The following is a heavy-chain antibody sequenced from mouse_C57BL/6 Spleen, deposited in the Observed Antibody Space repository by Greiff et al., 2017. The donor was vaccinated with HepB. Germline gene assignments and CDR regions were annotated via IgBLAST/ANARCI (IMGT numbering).Heavy chain of an antibody. CDR3: TTHDGYYGAMDY. CDR2: IDPENGDT. J-gene: IGHJ4*01. CDR1: GFNIKDDY. D-gene: IGHD2-3*01. Sequence: EVKVVESGAELVRPGASVKLSCTASGFNIKDDYMHWVKQRPEQGLEWIGWIDPENGDTEYASKFQGKATITADTSSNTAYLQLSSLTSEDTAVYYCTTHDGYYGAMDYWGQGTSVTVSS. V-gene: IGHV14-4*01.